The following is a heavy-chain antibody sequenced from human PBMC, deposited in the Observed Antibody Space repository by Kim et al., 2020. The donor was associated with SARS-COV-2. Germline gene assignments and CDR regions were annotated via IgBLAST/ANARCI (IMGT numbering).Heavy chain of an antibody. J-gene: IGHJ4*02. CDR3: TRDVFDGYWN. Sequence: GSTDYEASVMGRFTISRDNSKSTLYRQMNSLGAEDTAVYYCTRDVFDGYWNWGQGTLVTVSS. CDR2: GST. D-gene: IGHD1-1*01. V-gene: IGHV3-53*01.